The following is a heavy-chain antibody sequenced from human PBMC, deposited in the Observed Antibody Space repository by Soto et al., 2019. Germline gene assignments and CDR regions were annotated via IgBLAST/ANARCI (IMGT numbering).Heavy chain of an antibody. CDR2: INESGST. V-gene: IGHV4-34*01. Sequence: QVQLQQWGAGLVKPSETLSLSCAVYGQSFSGHSWAWIRQPPGKGLEWIGEINESGSTYYNPSLKSRVTISTVTSMNQFSLKLSSVSAADTAAYFCARGSGIVALPGELEDVNYDYWGQGTLVNVSS. J-gene: IGHJ4*02. CDR1: GQSFSGHS. CDR3: ARGSGIVALPGELEDVNYDY. D-gene: IGHD1-1*01.